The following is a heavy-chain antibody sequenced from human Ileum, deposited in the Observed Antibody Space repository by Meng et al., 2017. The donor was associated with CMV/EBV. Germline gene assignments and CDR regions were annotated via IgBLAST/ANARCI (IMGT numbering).Heavy chain of an antibody. J-gene: IGHJ6*02. V-gene: IGHV4-59*01. CDR1: GASISRNY. Sequence: GSLRLSCSVSGASISRNYWSWIRQSAGKGLEWIGYINKSGTTDYNPSLKSRVTISIDTSKNQFSLTLYSVTAADTAVYFCARVSAARLFSPPSIQFYGVDVWGQGTTVTVS. D-gene: IGHD6-6*01. CDR2: INKSGTT. CDR3: ARVSAARLFSPPSIQFYGVDV.